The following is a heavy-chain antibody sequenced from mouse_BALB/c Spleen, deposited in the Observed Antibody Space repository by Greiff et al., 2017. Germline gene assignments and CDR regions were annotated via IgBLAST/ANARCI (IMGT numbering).Heavy chain of an antibody. J-gene: IGHJ3*01. CDR3: TRAGHYGSSYWFAY. CDR2: ISSGGSYT. CDR1: GFTFSSYT. D-gene: IGHD1-1*01. V-gene: IGHV5-6-4*01. Sequence: EVMLVESGGGLVKPGGSLKLSCAASGFTFSSYTMSWVRQTPEKRLEWVATISSGGSYTYYPDSVKGRFTISRDNAKNTLYLQMSSLKSEDTAMYYCTRAGHYGSSYWFAYWGQGTLVTVSA.